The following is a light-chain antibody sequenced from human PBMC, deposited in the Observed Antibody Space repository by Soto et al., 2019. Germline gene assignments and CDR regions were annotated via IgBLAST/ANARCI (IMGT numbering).Light chain of an antibody. CDR2: EVT. J-gene: IGLJ2*01. CDR3: NSYVTGNSLI. V-gene: IGLV2-8*01. CDR1: SRDVGGHDY. Sequence: QSVLTQPPSASGSPGQSVTISCTGTSRDVGGHDYVSWYQQHPGKAPKLLIYEVTKQPSGVPDRFSGSKSGNTASLTVSGLQADDEADYYCNSYVTGNSLIFGGGTKVTVL.